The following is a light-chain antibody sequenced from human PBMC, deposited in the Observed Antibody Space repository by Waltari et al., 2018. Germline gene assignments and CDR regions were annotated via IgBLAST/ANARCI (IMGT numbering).Light chain of an antibody. CDR1: SSDVGTYNY. Sequence: QSALTQPASVSGSPGQSITISCTGTSSDVGTYNYVSWYQQHPGKSPKLIIFDVSIRPAGVSNRFSGSKSGITASLTISGLQAEDEADYYCSSYISSSTLELFGGGTSLTVL. J-gene: IGLJ2*01. CDR3: SSYISSSTLEL. CDR2: DVS. V-gene: IGLV2-14*03.